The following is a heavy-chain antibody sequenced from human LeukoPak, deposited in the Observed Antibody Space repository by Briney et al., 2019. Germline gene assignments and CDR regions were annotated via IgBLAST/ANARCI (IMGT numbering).Heavy chain of an antibody. D-gene: IGHD6-13*01. J-gene: IGHJ4*02. V-gene: IGHV4-39*07. CDR2: IYYSGST. CDR3: ARGDSNTWYPRGLHFDY. CDR1: GGSISSGSYY. Sequence: SETLSLTCTVSGGSISSGSYYWGWIRQPPGKGLEWIGSIYYSGSTYYNSSLESRVAISVDTSRTQFSLKLNSVTAADTAVYYCARGDSNTWYPRGLHFDYWGQGTLVSVSS.